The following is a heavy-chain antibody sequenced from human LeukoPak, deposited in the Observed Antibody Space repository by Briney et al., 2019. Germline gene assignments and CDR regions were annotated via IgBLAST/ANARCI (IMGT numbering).Heavy chain of an antibody. CDR3: ARRASSLYYYDSSGPRGVYFDY. D-gene: IGHD3-22*01. CDR1: GFTLSSYW. V-gene: IGHV3-7*01. J-gene: IGHJ4*02. CDR2: IKQDGSEK. Sequence: GGSLRLSCAASGFTLSSYWMSWVRQAPGKGLEWVANIKQDGSEKYYVDSVKGRFTISRDSAKNSLYLQMNSLRAEDTAVYYCARRASSLYYYDSSGPRGVYFDYWGQGTLVTVSS.